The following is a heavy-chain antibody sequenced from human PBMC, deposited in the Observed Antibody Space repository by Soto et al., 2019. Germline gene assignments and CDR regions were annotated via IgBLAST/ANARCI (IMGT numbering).Heavy chain of an antibody. CDR2: THYSGST. V-gene: IGHV4-59*01. CDR1: GGSISSYY. D-gene: IGHD1-26*01. CDR3: ARYSGTYFVY. J-gene: IGHJ4*02. Sequence: PSETLSLTCTVSGGSISSYYWSWIRQPPGKGLEWIGYTHYSGSTNYNPSLKSRVTISVDTSKNQFSLKLTSVTAADTAVYYCARYSGTYFVYWGPGTLVTVSS.